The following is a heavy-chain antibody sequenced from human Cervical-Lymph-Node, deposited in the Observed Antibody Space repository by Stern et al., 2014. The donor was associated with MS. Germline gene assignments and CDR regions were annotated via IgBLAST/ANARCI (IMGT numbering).Heavy chain of an antibody. CDR3: ANMNNDAEGLDAFDV. V-gene: IGHV2-5*02. J-gene: IGHJ3*01. CDR2: IYWDDDN. D-gene: IGHD1-1*01. CDR1: GFSFTTTGVG. Sequence: ESGPTLVRPTQTLTLTCTFSGFSFTTTGVGVGWIRQPPGKALEWLGLIYWDDDNHYSPSLKTSLTIAKGTSKNQVVLILTNMDPVDTGTYYCANMNNDAEGLDAFDVWGLGTMVTVSS.